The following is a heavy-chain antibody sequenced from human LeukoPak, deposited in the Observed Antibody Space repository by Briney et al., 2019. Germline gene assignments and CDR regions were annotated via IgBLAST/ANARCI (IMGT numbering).Heavy chain of an antibody. CDR2: FDPEDGET. CDR1: GYTFTTYA. V-gene: IGHV1-24*01. Sequence: ASVKVSCKASGYTFTTYAMNWVRQAPGQGLEWMGGFDPEDGETIYAQKFQGRVTMTEDTSTDTAYMELSSLRSEDTAVYYCARRSRARTFGGVIVPGPDFDYWGQGTLVTVSS. CDR3: ARRSRARTFGGVIVPGPDFDY. J-gene: IGHJ4*02. D-gene: IGHD3-16*02.